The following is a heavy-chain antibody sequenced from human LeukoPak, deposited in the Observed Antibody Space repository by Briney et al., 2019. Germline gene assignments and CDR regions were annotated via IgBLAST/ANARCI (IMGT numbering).Heavy chain of an antibody. V-gene: IGHV3-74*01. D-gene: IGHD5-18*01. CDR2: INSDGSWT. J-gene: IGHJ4*02. CDR3: AKGRRGYSYDAVDY. CDR1: GNYW. Sequence: GGSLRLSCAASGNYWMHWVRQAPGKGLVGVSHINSDGSWTSYADSVKGRFTISKDNAKNTVYLQMNSLGAEDTAVYYCAKGRRGYSYDAVDYWGQGTLVTVSS.